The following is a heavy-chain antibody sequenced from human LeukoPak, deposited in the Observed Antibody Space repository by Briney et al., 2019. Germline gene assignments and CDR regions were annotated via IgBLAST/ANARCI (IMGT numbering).Heavy chain of an antibody. CDR1: GGSISSYY. J-gene: IGHJ4*02. D-gene: IGHD1/OR15-1a*01. Sequence: SETLSLTCTVSGGSISSYYWNWIRQPPGKGLDWIGYIYYSGSTSYNPSLKSRVTISVDTSKNQFSLKLSSVTAADTAVYYCAREGMGIEAGTVDYWGQGTLVTVSS. CDR3: AREGMGIEAGTVDY. CDR2: IYYSGST. V-gene: IGHV4-59*01.